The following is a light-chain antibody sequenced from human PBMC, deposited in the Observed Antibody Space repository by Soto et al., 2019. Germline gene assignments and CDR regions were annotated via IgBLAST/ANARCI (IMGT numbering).Light chain of an antibody. J-gene: IGKJ5*01. CDR1: QSVNHN. CDR2: DKS. CDR3: QQYNNWPPSS. Sequence: PGSRVGSAGRRGCLSCRASQSVNHNLAWYHQKPGQAPRLLVYDKSSRAPGVPARFSGSVTGTDFTLTIKSLQSEDFGVYYCQQYNNWPPSSFCRGARLEI. V-gene: IGKV3-15*01.